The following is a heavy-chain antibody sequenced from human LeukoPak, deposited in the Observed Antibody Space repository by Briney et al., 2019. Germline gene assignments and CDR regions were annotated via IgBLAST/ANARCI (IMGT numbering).Heavy chain of an antibody. Sequence: SVKVSCKASGGTFSSYTISWVRQAPGQGLEWMGRIIPILGIANYAQKFQGRVTITADKSTSTAYMELSSLRSEDTAVCYCARNAGYCSCSHWGPPDLGPRGQGTLVTVSS. J-gene: IGHJ5*02. D-gene: IGHD2-15*01. CDR1: GGTFSSYT. CDR2: IIPILGIA. V-gene: IGHV1-69*02. CDR3: ARNAGYCSCSHWGPPDLGP.